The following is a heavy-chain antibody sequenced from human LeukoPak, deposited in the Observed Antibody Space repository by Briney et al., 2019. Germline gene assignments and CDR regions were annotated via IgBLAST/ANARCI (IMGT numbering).Heavy chain of an antibody. Sequence: GGSLRLSCAASGFTFSSYSMNWVRQAPGKGLEWVSSISSSSSYIYYADSVKGRFTISRDNAKNSLYPQMNSLRAEDTAVYYCARAVDYYGSGSYVFDYWGQGTLVTVSS. V-gene: IGHV3-21*01. D-gene: IGHD3-10*01. J-gene: IGHJ4*02. CDR1: GFTFSSYS. CDR3: ARAVDYYGSGSYVFDY. CDR2: ISSSSSYI.